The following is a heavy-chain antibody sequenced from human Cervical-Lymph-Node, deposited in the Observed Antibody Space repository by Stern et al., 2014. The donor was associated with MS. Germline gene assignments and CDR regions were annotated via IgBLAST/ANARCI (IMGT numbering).Heavy chain of an antibody. D-gene: IGHD1-26*01. CDR1: GFTFSSYS. V-gene: IGHV3-21*01. Sequence: EVQLVESGGGLVKPGGSLRLSCAASGFTFSSYSMNWVRQAPGKGLEWVSSISSSSSYIYYADSVKGRFTISRDNAKNSLYLQMNSLRAEDTAVYYCAREDLVDKRGMDVWGQGTTVTVSS. J-gene: IGHJ6*02. CDR3: AREDLVDKRGMDV. CDR2: ISSSSSYI.